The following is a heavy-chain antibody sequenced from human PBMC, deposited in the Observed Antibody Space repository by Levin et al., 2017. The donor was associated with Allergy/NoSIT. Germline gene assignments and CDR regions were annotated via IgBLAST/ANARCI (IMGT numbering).Heavy chain of an antibody. Sequence: GESLKISCAASGFTFSRFSMHWVRQAPGKGLECLAAITPDGNNKYYRDSVRGRFTISRDHSRNTLFLQMSSLRPEDTAVYYCARDWGRNSQIDFWGLGTLVTVSS. D-gene: IGHD3-16*01. CDR1: GFTFSRFS. V-gene: IGHV3-30*04. CDR2: ITPDGNNK. CDR3: ARDWGRNSQIDF. J-gene: IGHJ4*02.